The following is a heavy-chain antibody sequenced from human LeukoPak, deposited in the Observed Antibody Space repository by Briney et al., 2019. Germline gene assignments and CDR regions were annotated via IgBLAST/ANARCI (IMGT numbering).Heavy chain of an antibody. D-gene: IGHD1-26*01. CDR1: GFTFSSYG. V-gene: IGHV3-30*18. CDR2: ISYDGRNK. J-gene: IGHJ4*02. Sequence: GGSLRLSCAASGFTFSSYGMHWVRQAPGKGLEWVAVISYDGRNKYHSDSVKGRFTISRDNSKNTLYLQMNSLRAEDTAVYYCAKDSSSGAADYYFDYWGQGTPVTVSS. CDR3: AKDSSSGAADYYFDY.